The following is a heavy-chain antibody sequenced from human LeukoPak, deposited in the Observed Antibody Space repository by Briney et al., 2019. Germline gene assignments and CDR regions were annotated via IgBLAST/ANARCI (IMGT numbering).Heavy chain of an antibody. CDR2: INPNSGGT. CDR1: GYTFTGYY. V-gene: IGHV1-2*02. J-gene: IGHJ4*02. CDR3: ARVGGLYGSGSP. Sequence: GASVKVSCKASGYTFTGYYMHWVRQAPGQGLEWMGWINPNSGGTNYAQKFQGRVTMTRDTSISTAYVERSRLRSDDTAVYYCARVGGLYGSGSPWRQGTLVTVSS. D-gene: IGHD3-10*01.